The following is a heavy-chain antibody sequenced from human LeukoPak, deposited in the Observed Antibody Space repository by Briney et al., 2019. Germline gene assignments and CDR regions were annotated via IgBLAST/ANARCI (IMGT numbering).Heavy chain of an antibody. Sequence: SETLSLTCTVSGGSTTSSNYYWGWVRQPPGKGLEWIGSIYYSGSTYYNPSLKSRVTISVDTSTNQFSLKLGSVTAADTAVYYCARYGSGSYYLNWFDPWGQGTLVTVSS. CDR2: IYYSGST. D-gene: IGHD3-10*01. CDR1: GGSTTSSNYY. J-gene: IGHJ5*02. V-gene: IGHV4-39*01. CDR3: ARYGSGSYYLNWFDP.